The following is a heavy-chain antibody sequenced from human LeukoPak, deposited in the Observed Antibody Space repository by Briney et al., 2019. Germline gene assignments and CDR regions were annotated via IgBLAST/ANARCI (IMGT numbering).Heavy chain of an antibody. D-gene: IGHD3-10*01. CDR3: TRNGGGLDY. CDR2: ISGSGGAV. CDR1: GFSFSSFE. Sequence: QTGGSLRLSCAASGFSFSSFEMNWVRQAPGKGLEWVSSISGSGGAVYYADSVKGRFTVSRDNAKNSLYLQMITLTAEDTAIYYCTRNGGGLDYWGQGTPVTVSS. J-gene: IGHJ4*02. V-gene: IGHV3-48*03.